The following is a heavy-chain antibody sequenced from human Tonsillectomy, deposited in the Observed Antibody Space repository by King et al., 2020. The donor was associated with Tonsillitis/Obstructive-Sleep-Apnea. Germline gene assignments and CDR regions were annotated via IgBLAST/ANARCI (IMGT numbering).Heavy chain of an antibody. Sequence: EVQLVESGGGLVQPGRSLRLSCTTSGFTFGDYAMSWVRQAPGKGLEWVSFIRSKAYGGTTEYAASVKGRFIISRDDSKSIAYLQMNSLKIEDTAVYYCTRGIVVVDWGQGTLVTVSS. CDR3: TRGIVVVD. D-gene: IGHD2-21*01. J-gene: IGHJ4*02. V-gene: IGHV3-49*04. CDR2: IRSKAYGGTT. CDR1: GFTFGDYA.